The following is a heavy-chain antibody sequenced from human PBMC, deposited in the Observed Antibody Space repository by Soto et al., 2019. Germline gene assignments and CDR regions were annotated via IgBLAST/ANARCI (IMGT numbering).Heavy chain of an antibody. Sequence: VQLVESGGGVVQPGGSLRLSCTTSGFTFNTYGMHWVRQAPGKGLEWVAIIWYDGSNKYYANSVKGRFTNSIDNSRNTLYLQMNSLRAEDTALYYCARADCTGAYCYSWPFNYGVDVWGQGTTVTVSS. CDR3: ARADCTGAYCYSWPFNYGVDV. J-gene: IGHJ6*02. V-gene: IGHV3-33*08. D-gene: IGHD2-15*01. CDR1: GFTFNTYG. CDR2: IWYDGSNK.